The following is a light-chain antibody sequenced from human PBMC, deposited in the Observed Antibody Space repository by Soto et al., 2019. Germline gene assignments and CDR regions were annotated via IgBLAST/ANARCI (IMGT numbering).Light chain of an antibody. V-gene: IGLV1-44*01. Sequence: QSALTQPPSASGTPGQRVTISCSGSSSNIGSNTVNWYQQLPGTAPKLLIYSNNQRPSWVPDRFSGSKSGTSASLAISGLQSEDEADYYCAAWDDSLNGWVFGGGTQLTVL. J-gene: IGLJ3*02. CDR1: SSNIGSNT. CDR3: AAWDDSLNGWV. CDR2: SNN.